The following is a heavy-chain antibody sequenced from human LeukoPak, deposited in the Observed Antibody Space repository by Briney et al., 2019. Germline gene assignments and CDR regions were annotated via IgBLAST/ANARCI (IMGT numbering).Heavy chain of an antibody. Sequence: GASVKVSCKASGYTFTSYAMHWVRQAPGQRLEWMGWINAGNGNTKYSQKFQGRVTITRDTSASTAYMELSSLRSEDTAVYYCVRDYVGGSSSTPYYFDYWGQGTLVTVSS. CDR2: INAGNGNT. D-gene: IGHD1-26*01. V-gene: IGHV1-3*01. CDR3: VRDYVGGSSSTPYYFDY. CDR1: GYTFTSYA. J-gene: IGHJ4*02.